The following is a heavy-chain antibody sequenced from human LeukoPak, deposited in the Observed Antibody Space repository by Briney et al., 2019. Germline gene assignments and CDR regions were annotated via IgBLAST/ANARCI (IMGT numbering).Heavy chain of an antibody. CDR1: GGSFSGYY. J-gene: IGHJ3*02. Sequence: PSETLSLTCAVYGGSFSGYYWSWIRQPPGKGLEWIGEINHSGSTNYNPSLKSRVTISVDRSKNQFSLKLSSVTAADTAVYYCARGGVEYYGSGSYYWAFDIWGQGTMVTVSS. V-gene: IGHV4-34*01. D-gene: IGHD3-10*01. CDR2: INHSGST. CDR3: ARGGVEYYGSGSYYWAFDI.